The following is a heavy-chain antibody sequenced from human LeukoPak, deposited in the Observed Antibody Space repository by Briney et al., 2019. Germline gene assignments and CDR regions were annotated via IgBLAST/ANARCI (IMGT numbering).Heavy chain of an antibody. CDR1: GFTFSSYE. D-gene: IGHD2-15*01. CDR2: ISSSGSTI. CDR3: ARDQVYCSGGSCYQYYFDY. Sequence: GGSLRLSCAASGFTFSSYEMNWVRQAPGKGLEWVSYISSSGSTIYYADSVKGRFTISRDNAKNSLYLQMNSLRAEDTAVYYCARDQVYCSGGSCYQYYFDYWGQGTLSPSPQ. V-gene: IGHV3-48*03. J-gene: IGHJ4*02.